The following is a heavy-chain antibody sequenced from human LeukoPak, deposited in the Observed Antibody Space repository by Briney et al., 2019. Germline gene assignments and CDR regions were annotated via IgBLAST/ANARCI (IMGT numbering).Heavy chain of an antibody. D-gene: IGHD1-26*01. CDR1: GFTVSSNY. V-gene: IGHV3-53*05. Sequence: GGSLRLSCAVSGFTVSSNYMTWVRQAPGKGLEWVSAVRVSGGATYYADSVKGRFTISRDNSKNTLYLQMNSLRAEDTAVYYCARARWEWELLYYFDYWGQGTLVTVSS. J-gene: IGHJ4*02. CDR2: VRVSGGAT. CDR3: ARARWEWELLYYFDY.